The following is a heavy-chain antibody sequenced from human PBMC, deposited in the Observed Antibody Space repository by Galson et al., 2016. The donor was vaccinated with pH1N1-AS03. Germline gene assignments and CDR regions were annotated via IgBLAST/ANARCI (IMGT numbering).Heavy chain of an antibody. V-gene: IGHV1-2*02. CDR2: INPNSGDT. CDR3: ARVLSGIARGESSAFDL. CDR1: GYTFTGNY. Sequence: SVKVSCKASGYTFTGNYLHWVRQAPGQGLEWVGWINPNSGDTSYAQKFQGRVTMTRDTSISAAFLELSRLRSDDTAVFYCARVLSGIARGESSAFDLWGRGTMVTVSS. J-gene: IGHJ3*01. D-gene: IGHD6-13*01.